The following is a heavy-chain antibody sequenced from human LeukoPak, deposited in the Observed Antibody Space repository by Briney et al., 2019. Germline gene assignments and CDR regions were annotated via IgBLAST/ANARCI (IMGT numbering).Heavy chain of an antibody. CDR3: ARGDCSTTSCYLFDY. CDR1: GFPFNTFG. CDR2: VWYDGSKK. Sequence: GSLRLSFAASGFPFNTFGMHWIRQAPGKGLEWVAIVWYDGSKKHYADSVKGRFTISRDNSKNTVYVQMNSLRAEDTAVYFCARGDCSTTSCYLFDYWGQGTLVTVSS. D-gene: IGHD2-2*01. V-gene: IGHV3-33*01. J-gene: IGHJ4*02.